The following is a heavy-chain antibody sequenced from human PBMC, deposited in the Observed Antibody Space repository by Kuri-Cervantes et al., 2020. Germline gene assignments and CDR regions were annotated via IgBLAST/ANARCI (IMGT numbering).Heavy chain of an antibody. CDR1: GFIFSNSW. Sequence: ETLSLTCGASGFIFSNSWMHWVRQVPGKGLVWVSRINIDGTDVTYADSVKGRFTISRDNAKNTLFLQMNSLRADDTAIYFCARGGFSHGFDIWGHGTMVTVSS. V-gene: IGHV3-74*01. CDR3: ARGGFSHGFDI. CDR2: INIDGTDV. J-gene: IGHJ3*02. D-gene: IGHD6-25*01.